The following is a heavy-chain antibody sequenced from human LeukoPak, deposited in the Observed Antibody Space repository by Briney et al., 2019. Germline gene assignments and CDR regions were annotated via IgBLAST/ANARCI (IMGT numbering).Heavy chain of an antibody. J-gene: IGHJ6*02. V-gene: IGHV3-30*04. Sequence: GSLRLSCAASGFTFSSYAMHWVRQAPGKGLEWVAVISYDGSNKYYADSVKGRFTISRDNSKNTLYLQMNSLRAEDTAVYYCARRYCSSTSCYYYGMDVWGQGTTVTVSS. CDR2: ISYDGSNK. CDR3: ARRYCSSTSCYYYGMDV. CDR1: GFTFSSYA. D-gene: IGHD2-2*01.